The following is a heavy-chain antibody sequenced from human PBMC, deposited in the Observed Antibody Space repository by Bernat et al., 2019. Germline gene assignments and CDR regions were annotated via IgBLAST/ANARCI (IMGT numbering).Heavy chain of an antibody. CDR2: IRSDSSAM. CDR3: VRDVYYAFDM. J-gene: IGHJ3*02. D-gene: IGHD3-10*01. Sequence: EVQVVESGGDLVQPGGSLRLSCTASGFTFRTEPMNWVRQAPGEGLEWVANIRSDSSAMSYADSVKGRFTISRDNAKNSLYLQMNSLRAEDTAVYYCVRDVYYAFDMWGQGTVVTVSS. V-gene: IGHV3-48*04. CDR1: GFTFRTEP.